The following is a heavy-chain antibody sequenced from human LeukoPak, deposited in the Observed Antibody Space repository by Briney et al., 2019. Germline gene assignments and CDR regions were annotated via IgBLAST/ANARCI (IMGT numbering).Heavy chain of an antibody. CDR2: IYYSGST. CDR3: AREVSGSFDY. D-gene: IGHD5-12*01. J-gene: IGHJ4*02. V-gene: IGHV4-59*01. Sequence: SETLSLTCAVYGGSFSGYYWTWIRQPPGKGLEWIAYIYYSGSTNYNPSLKSRVTISVDTSKNQFSLKLSAVTAADTAVYYCAREVSGSFDYWGQGTLVTVSS. CDR1: GGSFSGYY.